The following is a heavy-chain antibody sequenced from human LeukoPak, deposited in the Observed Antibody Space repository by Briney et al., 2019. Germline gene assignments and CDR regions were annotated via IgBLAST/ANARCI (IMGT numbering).Heavy chain of an antibody. J-gene: IGHJ4*02. CDR1: GYTFTGYY. CDR3: ACSYAAAGYYFDY. CDR2: INPNSGGT. Sequence: ASVKVSCKASGYTFTGYYMHWVRQAPGQGLEWMGWINPNSGGTNYAQKFQGRVTMTRDTSISTAYMELSRLRSDDTAVYYCACSYAAAGYYFDYWGQGTLVTVSS. V-gene: IGHV1-2*02. D-gene: IGHD6-13*01.